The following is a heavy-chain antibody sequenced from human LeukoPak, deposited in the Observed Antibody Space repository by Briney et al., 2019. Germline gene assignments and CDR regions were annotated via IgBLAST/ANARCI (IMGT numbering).Heavy chain of an antibody. J-gene: IGHJ4*02. V-gene: IGHV3-7*01. CDR1: GFTFSSYW. CDR2: IKQDGSEK. CDR3: ARGRSGHHVSLFEY. D-gene: IGHD1-26*01. Sequence: GGSLRLSCAASGFTFSSYWMSWVRQAPGKGLEWVPNIKQDGSEKYYVDSVKGRFTISRDNAKNSLYLQMNSLRAEDTAVYFCARGRSGHHVSLFEYWGQGTLVTVSS.